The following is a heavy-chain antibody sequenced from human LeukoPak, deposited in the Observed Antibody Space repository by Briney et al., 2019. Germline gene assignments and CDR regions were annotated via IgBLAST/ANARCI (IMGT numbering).Heavy chain of an antibody. CDR3: ARRVSDRGVVNWFDP. Sequence: SETLSLTCTVSGGSISSYYWSWIRQPPGKGLEWIGYIYYSGSTNYNPSLKSRVTISVDTSKNQFSLKLSSVTAADTAVYYCARRVSDRGVVNWFDPWGQGTLVTVSS. J-gene: IGHJ5*02. CDR2: IYYSGST. D-gene: IGHD3-10*01. CDR1: GGSISSYY. V-gene: IGHV4-59*08.